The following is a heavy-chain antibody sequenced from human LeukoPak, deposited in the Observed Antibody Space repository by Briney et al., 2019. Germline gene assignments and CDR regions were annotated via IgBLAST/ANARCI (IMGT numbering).Heavy chain of an antibody. CDR2: INPIGGST. J-gene: IGHJ3*02. CDR1: GYTFTSYY. V-gene: IGHV1-46*01. D-gene: IGHD2-2*01. Sequence: GASVKVSCKASGYTFTSYYMHWVRQAPGQGLEWMGIINPIGGSTSYAQKFQGRVTMTRDTSTSTVYIELRSLRSEDTALYYCARGGLVVPAAADAFDIWGQGTMVTVSS. CDR3: ARGGLVVPAAADAFDI.